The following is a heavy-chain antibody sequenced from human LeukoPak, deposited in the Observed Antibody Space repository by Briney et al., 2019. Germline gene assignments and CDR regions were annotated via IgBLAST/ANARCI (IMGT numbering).Heavy chain of an antibody. CDR1: GGSISSYY. J-gene: IGHJ4*03. CDR2: IYSSGNT. D-gene: IGHD2-21*02. Sequence: PSETLSLTCTVSGGSISSYYWSWIRQPAGKGLEWIGRIYSSGNTNYDPSLKSRVTLSVDTSKNQFSLTLTSVTAADTAVYFCARGAAVTAGKSFFDYWGQGTLVTVSS. V-gene: IGHV4-4*07. CDR3: ARGAAVTAGKSFFDY.